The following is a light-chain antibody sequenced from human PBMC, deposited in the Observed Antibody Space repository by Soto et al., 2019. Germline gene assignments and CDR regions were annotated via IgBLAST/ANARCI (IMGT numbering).Light chain of an antibody. CDR3: QQYDNWPLT. CDR1: QSVDSN. V-gene: IGKV3D-15*01. Sequence: EIVMTHSPATLSVSPGEIASLSCRSSQSVDSNLAWYQQKAGQAPRLLIFGASTRATGIPARFSGSGSGTDFTLSISSLQSEDFGVYFCQQYDNWPLTFGGGTKVDIK. J-gene: IGKJ4*01. CDR2: GAS.